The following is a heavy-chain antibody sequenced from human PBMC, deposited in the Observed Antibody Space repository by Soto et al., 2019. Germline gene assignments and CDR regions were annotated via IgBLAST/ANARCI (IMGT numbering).Heavy chain of an antibody. CDR3: ARDRSRYQPLGSTLNDAFDI. J-gene: IGHJ3*02. V-gene: IGHV1-3*01. CDR1: GYTFTSYA. D-gene: IGHD2-2*01. CDR2: INAGNGNT. Sequence: GASVKVSFKASGYTFTSYAMHWVRQAPGQRLEWMGWINAGNGNTKYSQKFQGRVTITRDTSASTAYMELSSLRSEDTAVYYCARDRSRYQPLGSTLNDAFDIWGQGTMVTVSS.